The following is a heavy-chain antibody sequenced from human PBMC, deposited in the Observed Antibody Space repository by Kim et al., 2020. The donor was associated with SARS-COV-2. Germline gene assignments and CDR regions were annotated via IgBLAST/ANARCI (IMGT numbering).Heavy chain of an antibody. D-gene: IGHD6-6*01. CDR1: GGSFSGYY. CDR2: INHSGST. Sequence: SETLSLTCAVYGGSFSGYYWSWIRQPPGKGLEWIGEINHSGSTNYNPSLKSRVTISVDTSKNQFSLKLSSVTAADTAVYYCARGRSKQLVGRLARFYFD. CDR3: ARGRSKQLVGRLARFYFD. J-gene: IGHJ4*01. V-gene: IGHV4-34*01.